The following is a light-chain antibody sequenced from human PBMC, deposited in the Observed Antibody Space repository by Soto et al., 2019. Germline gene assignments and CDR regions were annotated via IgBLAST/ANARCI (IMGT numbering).Light chain of an antibody. J-gene: IGKJ5*01. CDR1: PSVSSSY. Sequence: VFTHYPVSLSFVPGAIATLSCRARPSVSSSYLAWYQQKPGQAPRLLIYGASTRATGIPARFSGSGSGTEFTLTISSLQSEDFAVYYCQQYNNWPPITFGQGTRLEIK. CDR3: QQYNNWPPIT. CDR2: GAS. V-gene: IGKV3D-15*01.